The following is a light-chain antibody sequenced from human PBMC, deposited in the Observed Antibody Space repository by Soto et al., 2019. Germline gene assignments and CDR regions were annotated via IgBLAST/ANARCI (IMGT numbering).Light chain of an antibody. J-gene: IGKJ4*01. V-gene: IGKV1-9*01. CDR3: QQLNSYPPT. Sequence: DIQLTQSPSFLSASVGDRVTIACRASQGVSSYLAWFQQRPGKAPKLLIYTASTLQSGVPSRFSGSGSGTEFTLTISSLQPEDFATYYCQQLNSYPPTFGGGTTVEIK. CDR2: TAS. CDR1: QGVSSY.